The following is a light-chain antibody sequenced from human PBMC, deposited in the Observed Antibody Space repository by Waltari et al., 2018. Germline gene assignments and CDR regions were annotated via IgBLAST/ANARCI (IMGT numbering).Light chain of an antibody. CDR1: SSDVGGYNY. J-gene: IGLJ1*01. V-gene: IGLV2-14*03. Sequence: QSALTQPASVSGSPGQSITISCPGTSSDVGGYNYASWYQQHPGKAPKLMIYDSSNRPSGFSNRFSGSKSGNTASLTISGLQADDEADYYCSSYTSSSTLVFGTGTKVTVL. CDR3: SSYTSSSTLV. CDR2: DSS.